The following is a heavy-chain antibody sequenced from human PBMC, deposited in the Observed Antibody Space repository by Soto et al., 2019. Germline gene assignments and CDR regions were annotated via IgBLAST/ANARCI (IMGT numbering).Heavy chain of an antibody. V-gene: IGHV1-46*01. CDR1: GYTFSSYY. CDR2: ITPSGDTT. D-gene: IGHD3-10*01. CDR3: ARGDGYFGSGSTSYFDN. Sequence: QVQLVQSGAEVKKPGASVKVSCKASGYTFSSYYIHWVRQAPGHGLEWMGIITPSGDTTTYPQNFQGRVTMTRDTSTSTLYLELSSLRSEDTAVYYCARGDGYFGSGSTSYFDNWGQGTLVTVSS. J-gene: IGHJ4*02.